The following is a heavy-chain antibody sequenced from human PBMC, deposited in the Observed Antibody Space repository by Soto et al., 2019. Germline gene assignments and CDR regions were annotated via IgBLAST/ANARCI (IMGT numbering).Heavy chain of an antibody. CDR3: AGGTTETTPPFYSYWAV. CDR2: ISPYNGNT. CDR1: GYTFSSYA. V-gene: IGHV1-18*01. D-gene: IGHD4-4*01. Sequence: ASVKVSCKASGYTFSSYAISWVRQAPGHGLEWMGWISPYNGNTNYAQNLQGRVTMTTDTSTTTAYMELRSLRSDDTAVYYCAGGTTETTPPFYSYWAVGGRGTTVPVSS. J-gene: IGHJ6*03.